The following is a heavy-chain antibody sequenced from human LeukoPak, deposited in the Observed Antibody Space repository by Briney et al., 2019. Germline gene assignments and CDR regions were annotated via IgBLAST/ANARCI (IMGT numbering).Heavy chain of an antibody. V-gene: IGHV3-30*03. J-gene: IGHJ4*02. CDR1: GFTFSHYA. CDR3: ARDPRGGTLDY. CDR2: ISFDGTNK. Sequence: GGSLRLSCAASGFTFSHYAMHWVRQAPGKGLEWVAVISFDGTNKFYADSVKGRFTISRDNAKNTLNLQMNSLRAEDTAVYYCARDPRGGTLDYWGQGALVTVSS. D-gene: IGHD3-10*01.